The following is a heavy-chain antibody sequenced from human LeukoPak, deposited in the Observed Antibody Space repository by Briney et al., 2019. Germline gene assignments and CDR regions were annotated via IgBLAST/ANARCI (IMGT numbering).Heavy chain of an antibody. V-gene: IGHV1-46*01. Sequence: GASVKVSCKASGYTFTTYYMHWVRQAPGQGLEWMGVINPSDGSTDYAQKFQGRVAMTRDTSTNTVYMELSSLRSEDTAVYYCARVGEFGESTHYYYGMDVWGQGTTVTVSS. CDR2: INPSDGST. CDR1: GYTFTTYY. CDR3: ARVGEFGESTHYYYGMDV. J-gene: IGHJ6*02. D-gene: IGHD3-10*01.